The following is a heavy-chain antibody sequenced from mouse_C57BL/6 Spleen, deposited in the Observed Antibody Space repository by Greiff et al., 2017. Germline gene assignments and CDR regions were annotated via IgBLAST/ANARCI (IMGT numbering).Heavy chain of an antibody. CDR3: ARSPSSNWEHDY. CDR1: GFSLSTSGMG. Sequence: QVTLKESGPGILQSSQTLSLTCSFSGFSLSTSGMGVSWIRQPSGKGLEWLAHIYWDDDKRYNPSLKSRLTISKDTSRNQVFLKITSVDTADTATYYCARSPSSNWEHDYWGQGTTLTVSS. CDR2: IYWDDDK. V-gene: IGHV8-12*01. J-gene: IGHJ2*01. D-gene: IGHD4-1*01.